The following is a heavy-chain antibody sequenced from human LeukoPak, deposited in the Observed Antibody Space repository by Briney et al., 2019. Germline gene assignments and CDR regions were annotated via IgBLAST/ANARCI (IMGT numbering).Heavy chain of an antibody. CDR2: IYYSGST. CDR3: ARGGTPDY. V-gene: IGHV4-31*03. J-gene: IGHJ4*02. D-gene: IGHD1-14*01. CDR1: GGSISSGKYY. Sequence: SETLSLTCTVSGGSISSGKYYWSWIRQHPGTGLEWIGYIYYSGSTYYSPSLKSRVTISIDTSKNQFSLKLSSVTAADTAVYYCARGGTPDYWGQGTLVTVSS.